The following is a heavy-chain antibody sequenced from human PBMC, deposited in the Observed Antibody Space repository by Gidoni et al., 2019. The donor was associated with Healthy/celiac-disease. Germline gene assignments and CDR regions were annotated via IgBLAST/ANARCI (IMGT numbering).Heavy chain of an antibody. D-gene: IGHD6-13*01. V-gene: IGHV3-23*01. CDR1: GFTFSSYA. CDR3: AKNRQLAFDY. CDR2: IRGSGGST. Sequence: EVQLLESGGGLVQPGGSLRLAWAASGFTFSSYAMSWVRQAPGKGLEWFSAIRGSGGSTYYADSVKGRFTISRDNSKNTLYLHMNSLRAEDTAVYYCAKNRQLAFDYWGQGTLVTVSS. J-gene: IGHJ4*02.